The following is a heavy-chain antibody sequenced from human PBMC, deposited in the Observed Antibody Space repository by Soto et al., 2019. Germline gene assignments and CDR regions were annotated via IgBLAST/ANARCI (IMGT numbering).Heavy chain of an antibody. D-gene: IGHD3-22*01. CDR3: ARDPHPYYCDSSAYFDY. J-gene: IGHJ4*02. CDR1: GFTFSSYS. Sequence: GGSLRLSCAASGFTFSSYSMNWVRQAPGKGLEWVSSISSSSSYIYYADSVKGRFTISRDNAKNSLYLQMNSLRAEDTAVYYCARDPHPYYCDSSAYFDYWGQGTLVTVSS. CDR2: ISSSSSYI. V-gene: IGHV3-21*01.